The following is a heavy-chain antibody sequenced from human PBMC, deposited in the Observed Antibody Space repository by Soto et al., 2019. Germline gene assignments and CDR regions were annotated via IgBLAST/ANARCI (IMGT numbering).Heavy chain of an antibody. CDR2: IYYSGST. V-gene: IGHV4-39*01. CDR3: ASPKIAFYNWFDP. Sequence: SETLSLTCAVSGGSISSGSYYWGWIRQPPGKGLEWIGSIYYSGSTYYNPSLKSRVTISVDTSKNQFSLKLTSVTAADTAVYYCASPKIAFYNWFDPWGQGTLVTVSS. J-gene: IGHJ5*02. D-gene: IGHD3-3*02. CDR1: GGSISSGSYY.